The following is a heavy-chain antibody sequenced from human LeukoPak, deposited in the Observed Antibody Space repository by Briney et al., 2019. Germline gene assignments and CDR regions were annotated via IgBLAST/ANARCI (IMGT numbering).Heavy chain of an antibody. D-gene: IGHD5-24*01. Sequence: ASVKVSCKASGYTFISYSITWLRQAPGQGLEWVGWISANNGDIHYAQKFQDRVTMTTDTSTTKAYMELRSLRSDDTAVYYCAREAEGGNNWGAGYFDYWGQGTLVTVSS. J-gene: IGHJ4*02. CDR1: GYTFISYS. V-gene: IGHV1-18*01. CDR2: ISANNGDI. CDR3: AREAEGGNNWGAGYFDY.